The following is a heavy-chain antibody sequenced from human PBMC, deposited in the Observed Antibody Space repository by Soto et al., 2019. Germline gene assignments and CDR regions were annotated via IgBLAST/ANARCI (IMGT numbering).Heavy chain of an antibody. J-gene: IGHJ4*02. D-gene: IGHD1-26*01. CDR3: AKVSAMIVGATDY. CDR1: GFSFSSYA. V-gene: IGHV3-23*01. CDR2: ISNTGGNT. Sequence: PVGSLRLSCPASGFSFSSYAMSWVRQAPGKGLEWVSSISNTGGNTYYGDSVKGRFTISRGSSKNTVYLQMNSLRAEDTAVYYCAKVSAMIVGATDYWGQGTLVTVSS.